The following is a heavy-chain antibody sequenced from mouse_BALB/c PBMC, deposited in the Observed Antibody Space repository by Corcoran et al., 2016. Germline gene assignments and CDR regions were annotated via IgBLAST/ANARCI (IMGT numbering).Heavy chain of an antibody. J-gene: IGHJ3*01. V-gene: IGHV8-12*01. CDR1: GFSLSTSGMG. D-gene: IGHD3-2*01. CDR2: IYWDDDK. CDR3: ARDSSGWFAY. Sequence: QVTLKESGPGILQPSQTLSLTCSFSGFSLSTSGMGVSWIRQPSGKGLEWLAHIYWDDDKRYNPSLKSRLTISKDTSSNQVFLKITSVDTADTATYYWARDSSGWFAYWGQGTLVTVSA.